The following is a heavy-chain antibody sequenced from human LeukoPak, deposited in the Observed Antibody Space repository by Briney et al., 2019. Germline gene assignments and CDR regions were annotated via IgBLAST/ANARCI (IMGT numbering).Heavy chain of an antibody. V-gene: IGHV1-24*01. Sequence: ASVKVSCKVSGCTLTELSMHWVRQAPGKGLEWVGGFDPEDGETIYAQKFQGRVTMTEDTSTDTAYMDLSSLRSEDTAVYYCATDRAISMVRIFDYWGQGTLVTVSS. J-gene: IGHJ4*02. CDR3: ATDRAISMVRIFDY. D-gene: IGHD3-10*01. CDR1: GCTLTELS. CDR2: FDPEDGET.